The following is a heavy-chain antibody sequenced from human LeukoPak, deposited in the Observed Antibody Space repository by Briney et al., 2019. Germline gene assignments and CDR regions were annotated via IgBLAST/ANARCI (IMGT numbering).Heavy chain of an antibody. Sequence: PGGSLRLSCAASGFTVSSNYMSWVRQAPGKGLEWVSVIYSGGNTYYADSVKGRFTISRDNSKNTLYLQMNSLRAEDTAVYYCARAETAMVFYFDYWGQGTLVTVSS. CDR2: IYSGGNT. V-gene: IGHV3-66*01. CDR1: GFTVSSNY. D-gene: IGHD5-18*01. J-gene: IGHJ4*02. CDR3: ARAETAMVFYFDY.